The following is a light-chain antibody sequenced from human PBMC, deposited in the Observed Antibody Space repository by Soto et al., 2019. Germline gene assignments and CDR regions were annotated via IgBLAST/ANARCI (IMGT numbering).Light chain of an antibody. CDR1: SSDVGGYNY. Sequence: QSVLTQPASVSGSPGQSITISCTGTSSDVGGYNYVSWYQQKSGKAPKLIIYDVTNRPSGVSNRFSGSKSGNTASLTISGLQAEDEADYYCFSYTRSTARVFGGGTKVTVL. J-gene: IGLJ3*02. V-gene: IGLV2-14*01. CDR3: FSYTRSTARV. CDR2: DVT.